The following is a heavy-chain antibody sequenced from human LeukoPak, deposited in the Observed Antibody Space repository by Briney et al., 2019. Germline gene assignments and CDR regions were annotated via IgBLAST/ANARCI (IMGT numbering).Heavy chain of an antibody. D-gene: IGHD6-13*01. J-gene: IGHJ4*02. CDR1: GASIXNYY. V-gene: IGHV4-59*01. Sequence: TLSXTCNVXGASIXNYYWSWIRQPPGKGLEWIGYIYYSGSTNYNPSLKSRVTISVDTSKNQFSLKLTSVTAADTAVYYCARGLEGGTIAADYWGQGTLVTVSS. CDR3: ARGLEGGTIAADY. CDR2: IYYSGST.